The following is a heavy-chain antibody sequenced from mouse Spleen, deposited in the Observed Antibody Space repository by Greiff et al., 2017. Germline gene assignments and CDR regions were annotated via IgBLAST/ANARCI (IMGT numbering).Heavy chain of an antibody. CDR3: ARVYYYGSSYGGDAMGY. V-gene: IGHV2-6-7*01. D-gene: IGHD1-1*01. CDR1: GFSLTGYG. Sequence: VKLVESGPGLVAPSQSLSITCTVSGFSLTGYGVNWVRQPPGKGLEWLGMIWGDGSTDYNSALKSRLSISKDNSKSQVFLKMNSLQTDDTARYYCARVYYYGSSYGGDAMGYWGQGTTLTVSS. J-gene: IGHJ2*01. CDR2: IWGDGST.